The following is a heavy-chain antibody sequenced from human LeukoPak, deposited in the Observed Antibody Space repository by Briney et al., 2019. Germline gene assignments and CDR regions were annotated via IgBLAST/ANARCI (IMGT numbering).Heavy chain of an antibody. CDR3: ARDPTGYNWNYGRYYYYYYMDV. J-gene: IGHJ6*03. CDR2: IKQDGSEK. CDR1: GFTFSSYW. V-gene: IGHV3-7*01. D-gene: IGHD1-7*01. Sequence: GGSLRLSCAASGFTFSSYWMSWVRQAPGKGLEWVANIKQDGSEKYYVDSVKGRFTISRDNAKNSLYLQMNSLRAEDTAVYYCARDPTGYNWNYGRYYYYYYMDVWGKGTTVTVSS.